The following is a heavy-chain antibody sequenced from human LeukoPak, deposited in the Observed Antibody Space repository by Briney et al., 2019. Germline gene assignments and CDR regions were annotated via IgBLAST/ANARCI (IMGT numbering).Heavy chain of an antibody. CDR3: AAKLRPDDPFNI. D-gene: IGHD1-1*01. Sequence: SETLSLTCTVSGGSITNYYCNWIRQPPGKGLEWIGYIYYNGNTKYNSSLGVTLSIDTSKNQFSLKLSSVTAADTAVYYCAAKLRPDDPFNIWGQGTMVTVSS. V-gene: IGHV4-59*03. CDR1: GGSITNYY. J-gene: IGHJ3*02. CDR2: IYYNGNT.